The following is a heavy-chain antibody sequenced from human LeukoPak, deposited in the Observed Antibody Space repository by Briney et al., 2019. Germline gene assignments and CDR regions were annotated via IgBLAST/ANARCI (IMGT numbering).Heavy chain of an antibody. D-gene: IGHD2-8*01. J-gene: IGHJ4*02. CDR1: RFTFSSYV. CDR3: ARDPNGAFDY. CDR2: ISYDGSDK. V-gene: IGHV3-30*03. Sequence: GGSLRLSCAASRFTFSSYVMHWVRQAPGKGLEWVAVISYDGSDKYYADSVKGRFTISRDNSKNTLYLQMNSLRAEDTAVYYCARDPNGAFDYWGQGTLVTVSS.